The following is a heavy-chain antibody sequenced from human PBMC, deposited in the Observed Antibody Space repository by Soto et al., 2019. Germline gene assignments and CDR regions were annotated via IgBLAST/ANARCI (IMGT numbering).Heavy chain of an antibody. CDR2: IIPIFGTA. J-gene: IGHJ6*02. CDR1: GGTFSSYA. D-gene: IGHD2-15*01. Sequence: SVKVSCKASGGTFSSYAISWVRQAPGQGLEWMGGIIPIFGTANYAQKFQGRVTITADESTSTAYMELSSLRSEDTAVYYCARGDIVVVVAGTDYYYYGMDVWGQGTTVTVSS. V-gene: IGHV1-69*13. CDR3: ARGDIVVVVAGTDYYYYGMDV.